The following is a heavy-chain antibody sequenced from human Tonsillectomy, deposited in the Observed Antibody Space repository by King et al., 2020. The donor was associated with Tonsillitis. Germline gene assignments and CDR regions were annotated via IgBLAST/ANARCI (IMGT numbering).Heavy chain of an antibody. Sequence: QLQESGPGLVKPSETLSLTCTVSGGSMNTYYWSWIRQPPGKGLEWMGYIYYSGSTTYNPSLESRVTISVDTSKSQFSLRLTSVTAADTAVYFCARGGWSMDYWGQGTLVTVSS. V-gene: IGHV4-59*01. CDR1: GGSMNTYY. D-gene: IGHD2-15*01. J-gene: IGHJ4*02. CDR3: ARGGWSMDY. CDR2: IYYSGST.